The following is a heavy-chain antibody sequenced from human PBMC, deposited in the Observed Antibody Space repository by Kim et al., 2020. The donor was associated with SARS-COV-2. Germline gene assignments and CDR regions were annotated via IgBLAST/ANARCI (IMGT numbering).Heavy chain of an antibody. CDR3: VTDQGIVDHDWYFDS. D-gene: IGHD2-15*01. J-gene: IGHJ2*01. CDR2: ITDAGTSK. CDR1: GFTFTTYG. V-gene: IGHV3-74*01. Sequence: GGSLRLSCAASGFTFTTYGMHWVRQAPGKGLVWLSRITDAGTSKCYAESVQGRFTTSRDNAQNTLYLQMNSLRVEDTAVYYCVTDQGIVDHDWYFDSWRRGNLVTVSS.